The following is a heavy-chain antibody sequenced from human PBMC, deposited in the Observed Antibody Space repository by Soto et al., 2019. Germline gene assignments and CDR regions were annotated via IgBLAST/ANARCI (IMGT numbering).Heavy chain of an antibody. V-gene: IGHV3-11*01. CDR1: GFTFSDYY. D-gene: IGHD3-3*01. CDR2: ISSSGSTI. Sequence: PGGSLRLSCAASGFTFSDYYMSWIRQAPGKGLEWVSYISSSGSTIYYADSVKGRFTISRDNAKNSLYLQMNSLRAEDTAVYYCARDGQGGTYYDFWSGYYSYYYYGMDVWGQGTKVTVSS. CDR3: ARDGQGGTYYDFWSGYYSYYYYGMDV. J-gene: IGHJ6*02.